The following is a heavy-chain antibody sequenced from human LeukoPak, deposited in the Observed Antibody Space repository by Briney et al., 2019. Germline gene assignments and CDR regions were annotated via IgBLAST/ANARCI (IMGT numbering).Heavy chain of an antibody. CDR2: ISGSGGST. Sequence: PGGSLRLSCAASGFTFIRCAMSWVRQAPGKGLEWVSAISGSGGSTYYADSVKGRFTISRDNSKNTLYLQMNSLRAEDTAVYYCAKSTYYYVSSGYPDPFDYWGQGTLVTVSS. J-gene: IGHJ4*02. V-gene: IGHV3-23*01. CDR3: AKSTYYYVSSGYPDPFDY. CDR1: GFTFIRCA. D-gene: IGHD3-22*01.